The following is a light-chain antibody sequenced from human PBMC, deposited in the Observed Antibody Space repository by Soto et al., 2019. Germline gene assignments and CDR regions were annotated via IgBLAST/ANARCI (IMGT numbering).Light chain of an antibody. Sequence: QSVLTQPPSVSGAPGQRVTISCTGSSSNIGAGYDLHWYQQLPGTAPKLLTYDDNNRPSGVPDRFSGSKSGTSASLAITGLQAEDEADYYCQSYDSSLSGYVFGSGTKVTVL. V-gene: IGLV1-40*01. CDR1: SSNIGAGYD. J-gene: IGLJ1*01. CDR2: DDN. CDR3: QSYDSSLSGYV.